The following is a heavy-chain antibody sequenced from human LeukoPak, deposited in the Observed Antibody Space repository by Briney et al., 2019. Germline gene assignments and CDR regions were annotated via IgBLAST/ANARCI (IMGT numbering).Heavy chain of an antibody. V-gene: IGHV6-1*01. CDR3: ARGKYVLLWFGEPTYYYYGMDV. CDR1: GDSVSSNSAA. Sequence: SQTLSLTCAISGDSVSSNSAAWNWIRQSPSGGLEWLGRTYYRSKWYNDYAVSVKSRITINPDTSKNQFSLQLNSVTPEDTAVYYCARGKYVLLWFGEPTYYYYGMDVWGQGTTVTVSS. D-gene: IGHD3-10*01. CDR2: TYYRSKWYN. J-gene: IGHJ6*02.